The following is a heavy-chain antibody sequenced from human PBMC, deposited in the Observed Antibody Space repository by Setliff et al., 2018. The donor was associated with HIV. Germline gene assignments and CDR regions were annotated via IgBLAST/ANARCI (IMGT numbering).Heavy chain of an antibody. Sequence: SETLSLTCAVSGYSISSGYYWGWIRQPPGKGLEWIGSIFYSGRSTYNPSLRSRVTISVDTSKNQFSLSLTSVTAADTAVYYCAGQDLAEVKWYYMDYWGQGALVTVPQ. V-gene: IGHV4-38-2*01. D-gene: IGHD2-15*01. CDR2: IFYSGRS. CDR1: GYSISSGYY. CDR3: AGQDLAEVKWYYMDY. J-gene: IGHJ4*02.